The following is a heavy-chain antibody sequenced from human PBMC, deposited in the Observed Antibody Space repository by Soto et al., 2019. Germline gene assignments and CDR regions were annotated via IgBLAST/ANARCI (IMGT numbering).Heavy chain of an antibody. CDR2: IYYSGST. Sequence: SETLSLPCTVSGGSISSGGYYWSWIRQHPGKGLEWIGYIYYSGSTYYNPSLKSRVTISVDTSKNQFSLKLSSVTAADTAVYYCARLSGSGSYRYYYYHMDVWGKGTSVTVSS. CDR3: ARLSGSGSYRYYYYHMDV. J-gene: IGHJ6*03. D-gene: IGHD3-10*01. V-gene: IGHV4-31*03. CDR1: GGSISSGGYY.